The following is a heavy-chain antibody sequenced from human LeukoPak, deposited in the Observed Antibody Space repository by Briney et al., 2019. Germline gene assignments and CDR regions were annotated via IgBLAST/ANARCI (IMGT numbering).Heavy chain of an antibody. D-gene: IGHD3-9*01. CDR1: GGSISSYY. V-gene: IGHV4-59*01. J-gene: IGHJ4*02. Sequence: PSETLSLTCTDSGGSISSYYWSWIRQPPGEGLEWIGYIYYSGSTNYNPSLKSRVTISVDTSKNQFSLKLSSVTAADTAVYYCARHLVSKSRHNYFDYWGQGTLVTVSS. CDR3: ARHLVSKSRHNYFDY. CDR2: IYYSGST.